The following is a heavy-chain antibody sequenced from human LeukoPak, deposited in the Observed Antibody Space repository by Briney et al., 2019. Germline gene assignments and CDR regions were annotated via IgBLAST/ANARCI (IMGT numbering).Heavy chain of an antibody. Sequence: GGSLRLSCVASGFTFSSYWMRWVRQAPGKGLVWDSHINSDGSSTNYADSVKGRFTISRDNAKKTLYLQMNSLRDEDTAVYYCARPGSAPYFFWGQGTLVTVSS. CDR3: ARPGSAPYFF. J-gene: IGHJ4*02. CDR1: GFTFSSYW. CDR2: INSDGSST. D-gene: IGHD1-14*01. V-gene: IGHV3-74*01.